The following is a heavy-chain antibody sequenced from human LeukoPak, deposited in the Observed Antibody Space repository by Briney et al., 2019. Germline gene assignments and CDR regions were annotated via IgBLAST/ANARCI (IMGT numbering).Heavy chain of an antibody. CDR1: GYSFILYG. D-gene: IGHD6-13*01. J-gene: IGHJ5*02. CDR2: ISTSTGDT. V-gene: IGHV1-18*01. Sequence: ASVKVSCKTSGYSFILYGISWVRQAPGQGPEWMGWISTSTGDTKYTQKFQGRVTLTTDTSTSTAYMELSSLRSDDTAVYYCARGLHRYSSSWYRKNWFDPWGQGTLVTVSS. CDR3: ARGLHRYSSSWYRKNWFDP.